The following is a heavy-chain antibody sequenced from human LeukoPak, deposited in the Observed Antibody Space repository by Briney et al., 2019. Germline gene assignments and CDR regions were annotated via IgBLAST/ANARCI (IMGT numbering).Heavy chain of an antibody. CDR2: IWYDGSNK. CDR3: ARRSRSDAFDI. D-gene: IGHD6-13*01. J-gene: IGHJ3*02. V-gene: IGHV3-33*01. Sequence: PGRSLRLSCAASGLTFSSYGMHWVRQAPGRGVEGVAVIWYDGSNKYYADSVKGRFTISRDNSKNTLYLQMNSLRAEDTAVYYCARRSRSDAFDIWGQGTMVTVSS. CDR1: GLTFSSYG.